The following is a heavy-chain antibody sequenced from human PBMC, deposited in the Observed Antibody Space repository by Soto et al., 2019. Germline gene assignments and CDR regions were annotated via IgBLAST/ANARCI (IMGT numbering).Heavy chain of an antibody. V-gene: IGHV1-46*01. CDR2: INPSGGST. CDR1: GYTFTSYY. CDR3: ARTDIRGYYFDY. D-gene: IGHD5-12*01. J-gene: IGHJ4*02. Sequence: GASVKFSCKASGYTFTSYYMHWVRQAPGQGLEWMGIINPSGGSTSYAQKFQGRVTMTRDTSTSTVYMELSSLRSEDTAVYYCARTDIRGYYFDYWGQGTLVTVSS.